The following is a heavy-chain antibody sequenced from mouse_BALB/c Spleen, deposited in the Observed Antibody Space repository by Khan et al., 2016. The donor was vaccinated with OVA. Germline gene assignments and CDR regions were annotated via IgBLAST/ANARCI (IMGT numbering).Heavy chain of an antibody. CDR3: AITTMIVGFTY. J-gene: IGHJ3*01. V-gene: IGHV14-3*02. D-gene: IGHD2-4*01. CDR1: AFNIKDTY. CDR2: IDPANGNT. Sequence: EVQLQESGAELVKPGASVKLSCTASAFNIKDTYMHWVKQRPEQGLEWIGRIDPANGNTKYDPKFQGKATITADTSSNTAYLHLSSLTSEDIAVYYCAITTMIVGFTYWGQGTLVTVSA.